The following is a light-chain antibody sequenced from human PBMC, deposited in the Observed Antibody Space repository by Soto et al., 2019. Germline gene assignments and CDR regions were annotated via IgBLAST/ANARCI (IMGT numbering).Light chain of an antibody. CDR1: SSNIGSNY. CDR2: RNN. J-gene: IGLJ2*01. Sequence: QSVLTQPPSASGTPGQRVTISCSGSSSNIGSNYVYWYQQLPGTAPKLLIYRNNQRPSGVPDRFSGSKSGTSASLAISGLRSEDEADYYCAAWDDGLNVVFGGGTKLTVL. V-gene: IGLV1-47*01. CDR3: AAWDDGLNVV.